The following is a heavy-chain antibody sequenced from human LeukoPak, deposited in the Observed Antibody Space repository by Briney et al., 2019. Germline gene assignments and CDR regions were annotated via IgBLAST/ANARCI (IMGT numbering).Heavy chain of an antibody. V-gene: IGHV4-39*01. CDR3: ARHGWGVPAAINY. Sequence: PSETLSLTCTVPGGSISSSSYYWGWIRQPPGKGLEWIGSIYYSGSTYYNPSLKSRVTISVDTSKNQFSLKLSSVTAADTAVYYCARHGWGVPAAINYWGQGTLVTVSS. D-gene: IGHD2-2*01. J-gene: IGHJ4*02. CDR1: GGSISSSSYY. CDR2: IYYSGST.